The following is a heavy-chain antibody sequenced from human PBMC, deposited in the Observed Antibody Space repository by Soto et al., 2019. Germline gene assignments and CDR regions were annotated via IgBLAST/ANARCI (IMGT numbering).Heavy chain of an antibody. J-gene: IGHJ6*02. Sequence: SVKVSCKASGGTFSSYAISWVRPAPGQGLEWMGGIIPIFGTANYAQKFQGRVTITADESTSTAYMELSSLRSEDTAVYYCARVSYDYWSGSADYGMDVWGQGTTVTVSS. CDR2: IIPIFGTA. CDR1: GGTFSSYA. CDR3: ARVSYDYWSGSADYGMDV. D-gene: IGHD3-3*01. V-gene: IGHV1-69*13.